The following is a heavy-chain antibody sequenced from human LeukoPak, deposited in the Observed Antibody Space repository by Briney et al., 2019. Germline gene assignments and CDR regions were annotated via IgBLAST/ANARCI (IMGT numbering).Heavy chain of an antibody. CDR1: GYTFTGYY. J-gene: IGHJ4*02. D-gene: IGHD3-9*01. V-gene: IGHV1-2*02. CDR2: INPNSGGT. CDR3: ARGGLLRYFDWLLYSY. Sequence: ASVKVSCKASGYTFTGYYMHWVRHAPGQGLEWMGWINPNSGGTNYAQKLQGRVTMTRDTSISTAYMELSRLRSDDTAVYYCARGGLLRYFDWLLYSYWGQGTLVTVSS.